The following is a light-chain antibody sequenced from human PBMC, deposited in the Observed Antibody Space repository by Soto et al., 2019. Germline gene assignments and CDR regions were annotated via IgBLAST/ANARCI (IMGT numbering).Light chain of an antibody. Sequence: IKFTQSPSSRSASIGDRVTITCRESQRIRTYLNWYQQKPGKAPKLLIYAASYLQSGVPSTVSGSGAGTDCSLTISSPQPEDVATDLCQQSYRTTRTFGGGTKVDIK. CDR1: QRIRTY. CDR2: AAS. V-gene: IGKV1-39*01. CDR3: QQSYRTTRT. J-gene: IGKJ4*01.